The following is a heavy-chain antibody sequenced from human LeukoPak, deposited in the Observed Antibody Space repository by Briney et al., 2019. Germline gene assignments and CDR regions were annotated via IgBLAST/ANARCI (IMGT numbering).Heavy chain of an antibody. J-gene: IGHJ5*02. V-gene: IGHV3-7*01. D-gene: IGHD6-19*01. CDR3: ARDSGSGGP. CDR1: GGSFSGYY. CDR2: IKPDGSEK. Sequence: PSETLSLTCAVFGGSFSGYYWSWIRQPPGKGLEWVAHIKPDGSEKNYVDSVKGRFTFFRDDAKNSVYLQMNSLRVEDTAVYYCARDSGSGGPWGQGTPVTVSS.